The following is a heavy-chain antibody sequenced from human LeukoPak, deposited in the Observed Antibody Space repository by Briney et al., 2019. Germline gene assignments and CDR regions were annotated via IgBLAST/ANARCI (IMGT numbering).Heavy chain of an antibody. Sequence: ASVKVSCKASGYTFTGYYMHWVRQAPGQVLEWMGWINPNSGGTNYAQKFQGRVTMTRDTSISTAYMELSRLRSDDTAVYYCARDLIQLWSPNSDFDYWGQGTLVTVSS. V-gene: IGHV1-2*02. D-gene: IGHD5-18*01. CDR2: INPNSGGT. CDR3: ARDLIQLWSPNSDFDY. J-gene: IGHJ4*02. CDR1: GYTFTGYY.